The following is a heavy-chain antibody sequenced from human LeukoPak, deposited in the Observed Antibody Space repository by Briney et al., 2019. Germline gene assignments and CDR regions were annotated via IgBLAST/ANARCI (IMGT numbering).Heavy chain of an antibody. J-gene: IGHJ4*02. CDR2: ISSGSTTI. Sequence: PGGSLRLSCAASGFSFSTYNMNWVRQPPGKGLEWISYISSGSTTIYYADSVKGRFTISRDNAKNSLFLQMSSLRAEDTAVYYCARDRPVNFWGQGTLVTVSS. CDR3: ARDRPVNF. CDR1: GFSFSTYN. V-gene: IGHV3-48*04.